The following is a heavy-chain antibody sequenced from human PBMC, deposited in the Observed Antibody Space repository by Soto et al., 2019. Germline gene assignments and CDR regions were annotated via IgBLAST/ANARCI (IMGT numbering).Heavy chain of an antibody. J-gene: IGHJ3*02. D-gene: IGHD3-22*01. CDR1: GYTFTSYG. CDR2: ISAYNGNT. V-gene: IGHV1-18*01. CDR3: ARSTGKYYDGSAYPDAFDI. Sequence: ASVKVSCKASGYTFTSYGISWVRQAPGQGLEWMGWISAYNGNTNYAQKLQGRVTMTTDTSTSTVYLELSSLRSEDTAVYYCARSTGKYYDGSAYPDAFDIWGEGTMGTV.